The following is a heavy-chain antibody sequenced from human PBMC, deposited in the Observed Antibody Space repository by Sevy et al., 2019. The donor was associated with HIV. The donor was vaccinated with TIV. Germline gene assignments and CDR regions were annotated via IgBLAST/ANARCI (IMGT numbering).Heavy chain of an antibody. Sequence: GSLRLSCAASGFNFSQYSMSWVRQPPGKVLEWVSTLSFGCGEINHADSVKGRFTISRDNSKNSLYLQMNNLRAEDTAVYYCAREGCTKPHDYWGQGTLVTVSS. J-gene: IGHJ4*02. CDR1: GFNFSQYS. CDR3: AREGCTKPHDY. CDR2: LSFGCGEI. V-gene: IGHV3-23*01. D-gene: IGHD2-8*01.